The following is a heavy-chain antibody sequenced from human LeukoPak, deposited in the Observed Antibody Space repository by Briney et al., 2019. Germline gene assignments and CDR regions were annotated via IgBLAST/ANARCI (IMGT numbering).Heavy chain of an antibody. V-gene: IGHV5-51*01. Sequence: GESLKISRKGSGYSFTSYWIDWVRQMPGKGLGWMGIIYPGDSDTRYSPSFQGQVTISDDKSISTAYLQWSSLKASHTAMYYCAREGGHSSSAIDCWGQGSLVTVCS. D-gene: IGHD6-13*01. CDR3: AREGGHSSSAIDC. CDR1: GYSFTSYW. J-gene: IGHJ4*02. CDR2: IYPGDSDT.